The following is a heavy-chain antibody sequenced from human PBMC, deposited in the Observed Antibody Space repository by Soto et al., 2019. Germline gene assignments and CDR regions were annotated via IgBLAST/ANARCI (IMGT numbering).Heavy chain of an antibody. V-gene: IGHV4-31*03. CDR3: ARVWGMTPDY. CDR2: IYYSGST. J-gene: IGHJ4*02. Sequence: QVQLQESGPGLVKPSQTLSLTCTVSGGSISSGGYYWSWIRQHPGKGLEWIGYIYYSGSTYYNPSLPRRVTMSVDTSKDQLSLKLSSATAADMAVYYCARVWGMTPDYWGQGTLVTVSS. D-gene: IGHD7-27*01. CDR1: GGSISSGGYY.